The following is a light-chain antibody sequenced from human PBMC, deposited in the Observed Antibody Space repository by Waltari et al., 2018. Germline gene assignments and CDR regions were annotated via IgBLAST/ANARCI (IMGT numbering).Light chain of an antibody. CDR1: NIGSRS. CDR2: DDT. CDR3: QLWDSTADVV. Sequence: SYFLTQPPSVSVAPGQTARVTCGGNNIGSRSVQWYQQKPGQAPALVIYDDTARPSGIPQRVSGSNSGNTATLTINNVEAGDEADYYCQLWDSTADVVFGAGTKLTVL. J-gene: IGLJ2*01. V-gene: IGLV3-21*02.